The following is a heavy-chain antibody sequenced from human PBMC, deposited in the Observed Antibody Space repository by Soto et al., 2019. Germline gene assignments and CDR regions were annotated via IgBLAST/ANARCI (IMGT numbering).Heavy chain of an antibody. CDR1: GYMFTTYG. Sequence: QVPLMQSGGEVKKPGASVEVSCKASGYMFTTYGISWVRQAPGQGLEWMAWISAYNGNKKYAQKFQDRVTMTIHTSSTTVSMELRNLTSDDTAIYYCARTGGGMAARPLEYWGQGTLVTVSP. J-gene: IGHJ4*02. CDR2: ISAYNGNK. CDR3: ARTGGGMAARPLEY. D-gene: IGHD6-6*01. V-gene: IGHV1-18*04.